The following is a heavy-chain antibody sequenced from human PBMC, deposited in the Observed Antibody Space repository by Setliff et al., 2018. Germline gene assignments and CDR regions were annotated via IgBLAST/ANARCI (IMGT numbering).Heavy chain of an antibody. Sequence: SETLSLTCTVSGGSIRGFYWNWIRQPPGKELEWIGYFYSGGSTGGSTNYNPSLKSRVTISVDTSKNQFSLKLSSVTAADTAVYYCARHRRGSSWQDYYYYYYMDVWGKGTTVTVSS. V-gene: IGHV4-59*08. CDR2: FYSGGSTGGST. CDR1: GGSIRGFY. CDR3: ARHRRGSSWQDYYYYYYMDV. J-gene: IGHJ6*03. D-gene: IGHD6-13*01.